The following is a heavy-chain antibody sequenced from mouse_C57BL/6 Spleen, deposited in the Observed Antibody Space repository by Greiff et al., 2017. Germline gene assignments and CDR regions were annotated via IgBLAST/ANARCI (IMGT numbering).Heavy chain of an antibody. CDR3: ARSRLRYCDV. CDR2: IDPETGGT. J-gene: IGHJ1*03. D-gene: IGHD2-4*01. CDR1: GFTFTDYE. V-gene: IGHV1-15*01. Sequence: QVQLQQSGAELVRPGASVTLSCKASGFTFTDYEMHWVKQTPVHGLEWIGAIDPETGGTAYNQKFKGKAILTADKSSSTAYMQLSSLTSGDSAVYDCARSRLRYCDVWGTGTTVTVSS.